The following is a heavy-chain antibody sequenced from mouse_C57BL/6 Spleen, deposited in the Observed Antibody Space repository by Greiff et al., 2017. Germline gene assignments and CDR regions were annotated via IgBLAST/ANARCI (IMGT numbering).Heavy chain of an antibody. CDR2: IWSGGST. CDR1: GFSLTSYG. Sequence: VMLVESGPGLVQPSQSLSITCTVSGFSLTSYGVHWVRQSPGKGLEWLGVIWSGGSTDYNAAFISRLSISKDNSKSQVFFKMNSLQADDTAIYYCARNAGTFAYWGQGTLVTVSA. J-gene: IGHJ3*01. V-gene: IGHV2-2*01. CDR3: ARNAGTFAY. D-gene: IGHD4-1*01.